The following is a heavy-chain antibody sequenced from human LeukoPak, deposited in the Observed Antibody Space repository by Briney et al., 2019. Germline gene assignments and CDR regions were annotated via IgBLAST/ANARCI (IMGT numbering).Heavy chain of an antibody. Sequence: PSETLSLTCTVSGGSISSYYWSWIRQPPGKGLEWIGYIYYSGSTNYNPSLKSRVTISVDTSKNQFSLKLSSVTAADTAVYYCAREYYDILTGYSNYNWFGPWGQGTLVTVSS. D-gene: IGHD3-9*01. J-gene: IGHJ5*02. CDR3: AREYYDILTGYSNYNWFGP. CDR2: IYYSGST. V-gene: IGHV4-59*01. CDR1: GGSISSYY.